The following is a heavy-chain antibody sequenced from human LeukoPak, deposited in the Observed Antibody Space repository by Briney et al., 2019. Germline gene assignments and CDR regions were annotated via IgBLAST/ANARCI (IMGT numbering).Heavy chain of an antibody. Sequence: GGSLRLSCAASGFTFSSYSMNCVRQAPGKGLEWVSSISSSSSYIYYADSVKGRFTISRDNAKNSLYLQMNSLRAEDTAVYYCTRPNYYDSSGYAYWGQGTLVTVSS. J-gene: IGHJ4*02. CDR2: ISSSSSYI. V-gene: IGHV3-21*01. CDR1: GFTFSSYS. CDR3: TRPNYYDSSGYAY. D-gene: IGHD3-22*01.